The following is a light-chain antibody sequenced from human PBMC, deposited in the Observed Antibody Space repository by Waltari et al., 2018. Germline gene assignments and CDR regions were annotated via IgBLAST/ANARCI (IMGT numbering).Light chain of an antibody. CDR2: GNS. Sequence: QSVLTQPPSVSGAPGQRVTISCTGSSSNIGAGYDVHWYQQLPGTAPKLLIHGNSNRPSGVPDRFSGSKSGTSASLAITGLRAEEEADYYCQSYDSSLSVVVFGGGTKLTVL. CDR1: SSNIGAGYD. CDR3: QSYDSSLSVVV. J-gene: IGLJ2*01. V-gene: IGLV1-40*01.